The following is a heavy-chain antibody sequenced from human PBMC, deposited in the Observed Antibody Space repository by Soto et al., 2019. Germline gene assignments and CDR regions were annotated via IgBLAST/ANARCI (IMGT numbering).Heavy chain of an antibody. V-gene: IGHV1-69*02. J-gene: IGHJ4*02. CDR2: IIPILGIA. Sequence: QVPLVQSGAEVKKPGSSVKVSCKASGGTFSSYTISWVRQAPGQGLEWMGRIIPILGIANYAQKFQGRVTITADKSTSTAYMELSSLRSEDTAVYYCASPYYYDSSGYHGLDYWGQGTLVTVSS. D-gene: IGHD3-22*01. CDR3: ASPYYYDSSGYHGLDY. CDR1: GGTFSSYT.